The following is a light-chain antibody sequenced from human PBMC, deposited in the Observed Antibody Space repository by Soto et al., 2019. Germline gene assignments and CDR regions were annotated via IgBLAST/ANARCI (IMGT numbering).Light chain of an antibody. V-gene: IGKV3-11*01. CDR1: QSVSRN. CDR2: DAS. CDR3: QQRSNWPP. Sequence: EIVLTQSPATLSLSPGERATLSCRASQSVSRNLAWYQQKPGQAPRLLXXDASNRATGIPARFSGSGSGTDFTLTISSLEPEDFAVYYRQQRSNWPPFGGGTKVDIK. J-gene: IGKJ4*01.